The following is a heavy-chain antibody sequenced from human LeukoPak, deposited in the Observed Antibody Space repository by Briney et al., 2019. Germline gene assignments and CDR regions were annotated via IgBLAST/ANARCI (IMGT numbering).Heavy chain of an antibody. V-gene: IGHV4-30-4*01. J-gene: IGHJ4*02. Sequence: SETLSLTCTVSGGSISSGDYYWSWIRQPPGKGLEWTGYIYYSGSTNYNPPPKSRVTISVETSKNQFSLKLRSVTAADTAVYYCARHIPGNPYFDYWGQGTLVTVSS. D-gene: IGHD2-21*01. CDR2: IYYSGST. CDR3: ARHIPGNPYFDY. CDR1: GGSISSGDYY.